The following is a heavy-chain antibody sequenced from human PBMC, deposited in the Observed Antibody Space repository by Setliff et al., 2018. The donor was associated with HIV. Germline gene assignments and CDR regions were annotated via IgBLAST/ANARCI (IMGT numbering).Heavy chain of an antibody. J-gene: IGHJ4*02. D-gene: IGHD3-22*01. CDR2: IRYDGSNK. V-gene: IGHV3-30*02. CDR3: AKIQNPQGYYYDSSGYYPHPGSPDY. Sequence: GGSLRLSCAASGFTLSSYGMHWVRQAPGKGLEWVAFIRYDGSNKYYADSVKGRFTISRDNSKNTLYLQMNSLRAEDTAVYYCAKIQNPQGYYYDSSGYYPHPGSPDYWGQGTLVTVSS. CDR1: GFTLSSYG.